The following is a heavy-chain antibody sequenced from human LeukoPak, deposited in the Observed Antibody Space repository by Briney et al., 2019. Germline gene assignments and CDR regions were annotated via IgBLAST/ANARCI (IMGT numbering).Heavy chain of an antibody. CDR3: ASQGGSTWEYNWFDL. V-gene: IGHV4-39*01. Sequence: AETLSLTCTVSGCSFSSNDYYWVWIPQPPGKGLVGISTFYYSETSYYSGTSYLIPSLKSRVTISVDTHKDQFSVKLSSVTAADTALYYCASQGGSTWEYNWFDLWGQGTMVTVSS. J-gene: IGHJ5*02. CDR2: FYYSETSYYSGTS. CDR1: GCSFSSNDYY. D-gene: IGHD6-13*01.